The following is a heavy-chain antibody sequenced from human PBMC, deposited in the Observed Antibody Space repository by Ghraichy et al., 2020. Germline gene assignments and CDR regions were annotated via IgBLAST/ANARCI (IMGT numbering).Heavy chain of an antibody. CDR2: IYYSGAT. J-gene: IGHJ4*02. CDR1: GAISSSMTYY. V-gene: IGHV4-39*01. Sequence: SETLSLTCTVSGAISSSMTYYWGWIRHPPGKGLEWIGTIYYSGATYYNPSLKSRVTISVHTSKNQFSLKLSSVTAADTAVYYCARLPRELELFDHYFDFWGAETLFPLSP. CDR3: ARLPRELELFDHYFDF. D-gene: IGHD1-7*01.